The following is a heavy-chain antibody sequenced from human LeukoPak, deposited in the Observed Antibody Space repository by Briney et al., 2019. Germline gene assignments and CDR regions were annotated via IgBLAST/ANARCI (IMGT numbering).Heavy chain of an antibody. CDR2: ITSSSSTK. CDR3: ARIGGPGYYYYGMDV. Sequence: PGGSLRLSCAASGFTFSSYSMNWVRQAPGKGLEWISFITSSSSTKYYTDSVKGRFTISRDNGKNSLYLQVNSLRDEDTAVYYCARIGGPGYYYYGMDVWGQGTTVTVSS. D-gene: IGHD3-10*01. J-gene: IGHJ6*02. V-gene: IGHV3-48*02. CDR1: GFTFSSYS.